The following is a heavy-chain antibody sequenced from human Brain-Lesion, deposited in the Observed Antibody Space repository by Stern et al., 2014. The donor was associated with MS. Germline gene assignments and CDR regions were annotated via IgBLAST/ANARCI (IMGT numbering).Heavy chain of an antibody. V-gene: IGHV3-9*01. CDR3: ARDITGSSAYFAY. CDR2: ISWNSGTI. Sequence: VQLVESGGDLVQPGRSLRLSCEAFGFTFDEYAMNWVRQAQGKGLEWVACISWNSGTIGYADSVKGRFTTSRDNAYSSLYLQMNSLRPEDTSLYYCARDITGSSAYFAYWGQGTLVTVSS. D-gene: IGHD1-14*01. CDR1: GFTFDEYA. J-gene: IGHJ4*02.